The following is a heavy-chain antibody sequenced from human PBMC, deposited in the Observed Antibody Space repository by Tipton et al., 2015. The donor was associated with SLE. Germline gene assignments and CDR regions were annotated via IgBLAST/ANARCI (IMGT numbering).Heavy chain of an antibody. Sequence: TLSLTCTVSGGSIRSYYWSWIRQPPGKGLEWIGYIDHIGGNKYKPSLESRVTISLDTSKNHFSLRLSSVTAADTAQYYCARRRGVNGPFDYWGQGTLVAVSS. V-gene: IGHV4-59*12. CDR2: IDHIGGN. CDR3: ARRRGVNGPFDY. CDR1: GGSIRSYY. J-gene: IGHJ4*02. D-gene: IGHD5/OR15-5a*01.